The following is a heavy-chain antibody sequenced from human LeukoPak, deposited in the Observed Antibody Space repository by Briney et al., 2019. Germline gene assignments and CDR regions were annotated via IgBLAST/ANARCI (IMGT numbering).Heavy chain of an antibody. D-gene: IGHD5-24*01. Sequence: SQTLSLTCTVSGGSISSGSYYWSWIRQPAGKGLEWIGRIYTSGSTNYNPSLKSRVTISVDTSKNQFSLKLSSVTAADTAVYYCARGARGWLQLFEYWGQGTLVTVSS. J-gene: IGHJ4*02. CDR3: ARGARGWLQLFEY. CDR1: GGSISSGSYY. V-gene: IGHV4-61*02. CDR2: IYTSGST.